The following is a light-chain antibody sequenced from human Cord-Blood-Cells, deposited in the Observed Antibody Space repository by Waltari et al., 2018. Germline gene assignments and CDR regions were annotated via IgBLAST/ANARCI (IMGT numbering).Light chain of an antibody. Sequence: SSELPQPPSVSVSPGQTPSITCPGATLADKYACWYQQKPGQSPVLVIYQDSKRPSGIPERFSGSNSGNTATLTISGTQAMDEADYYCQAWDSSTVVFGGGTKLTVL. CDR3: QAWDSSTVV. CDR1: TLADKY. J-gene: IGLJ2*01. CDR2: QDS. V-gene: IGLV3-1*01.